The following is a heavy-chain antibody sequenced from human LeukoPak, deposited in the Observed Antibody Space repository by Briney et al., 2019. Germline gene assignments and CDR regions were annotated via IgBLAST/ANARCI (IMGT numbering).Heavy chain of an antibody. CDR3: ARKTPRFGDYDY. CDR2: IYSAGST. J-gene: IGHJ4*02. Sequence: GGSLRLSCAASGFTVSSSYMSWVRQAPGKGLEWVSLIYSAGSTYYADSVKGRFTISRDNSKNTLYLQMNSLRAEDTAVCYCARKTPRFGDYDYWGQGTLVTVSS. V-gene: IGHV3-66*01. CDR1: GFTVSSSY. D-gene: IGHD2-15*01.